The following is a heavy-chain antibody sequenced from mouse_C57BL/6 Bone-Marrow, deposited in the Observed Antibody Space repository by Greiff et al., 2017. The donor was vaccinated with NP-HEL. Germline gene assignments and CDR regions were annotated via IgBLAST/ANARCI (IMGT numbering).Heavy chain of an antibody. D-gene: IGHD1-1*01. V-gene: IGHV1-55*01. CDR2: LYPGSGRT. Sequence: QVQLQQPGAELVKPGASVKMSCKASGYTFTSYWITWVKQRPGQGLEWIGDLYPGSGRTNYNEKFKSKATLTVDTSSSTAYMQLSSLTSEDSAVYYCARDLYYYGSSLFDYWGQGTTLTVSS. J-gene: IGHJ2*01. CDR1: GYTFTSYW. CDR3: ARDLYYYGSSLFDY.